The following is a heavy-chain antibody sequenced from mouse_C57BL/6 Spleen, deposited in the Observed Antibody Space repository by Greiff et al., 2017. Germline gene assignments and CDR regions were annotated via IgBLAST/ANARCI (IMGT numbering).Heavy chain of an antibody. CDR3: ARGATVVSYWCFDV. CDR1: GYTFTSYW. V-gene: IGHV1-52*01. CDR2: IDPSDSET. Sequence: QVHVKQPGAELVRPGSSVKLSCKASGYTFTSYWMHWVKQRPIQGLEWIGNIDPSDSETHYNQKFKDKATLTVDKSSSTAYMQLSSLTSEDSAVYYCARGATVVSYWCFDVWGTGTTVTVSS. J-gene: IGHJ1*03. D-gene: IGHD1-1*01.